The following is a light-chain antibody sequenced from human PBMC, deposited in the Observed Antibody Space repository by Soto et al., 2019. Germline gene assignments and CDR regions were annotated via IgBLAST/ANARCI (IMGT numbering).Light chain of an antibody. CDR3: QPYNRT. Sequence: DIQMTQSPSTLSASVGDRVTITCRASQSISSWLAWYQPKPGKAPKLLIYKASSLESGVPSRFSGSGSGTEFTLTISSLQPDDFATYYCQPYNRTFGQGTKVDIK. V-gene: IGKV1-5*03. CDR1: QSISSW. CDR2: KAS. J-gene: IGKJ1*01.